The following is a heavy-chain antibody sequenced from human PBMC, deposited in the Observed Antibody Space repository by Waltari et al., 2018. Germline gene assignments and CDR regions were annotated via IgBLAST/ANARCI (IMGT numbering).Heavy chain of an antibody. CDR3: ARQGLYCRSSNCVGLDFSH. Sequence: QESGPGLLKPSETLSLTCAVSGGSVTDTSYFWGWIRQAPGKGLEWLGNIYYDGNTNSNPSLKSRVSISVDTSQKQFSLKLTSVTATDTAVYYCARQGLYCRSSNCVGLDFSHWGQGTLVAVS. CDR1: GGSVTDTSYF. V-gene: IGHV4-39*01. D-gene: IGHD2-2*01. CDR2: IYYDGNT. J-gene: IGHJ4*02.